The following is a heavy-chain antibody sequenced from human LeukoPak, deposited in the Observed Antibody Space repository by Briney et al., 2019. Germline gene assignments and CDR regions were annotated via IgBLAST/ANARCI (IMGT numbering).Heavy chain of an antibody. J-gene: IGHJ4*01. CDR1: GGSISSGSYY. D-gene: IGHD2-2*01. V-gene: IGHV4-61*02. Sequence: SQTLSLTCTVSGGSISSGSYYWSWSRQPAGRGLECIGRIYTSGSTNYNPSLKSRLTISLDTSKNQFSLKLSSVTAADTAVYYCTREDARSVPTAISPLDYWGHGTLVTVSS. CDR2: IYTSGST. CDR3: TREDARSVPTAISPLDY.